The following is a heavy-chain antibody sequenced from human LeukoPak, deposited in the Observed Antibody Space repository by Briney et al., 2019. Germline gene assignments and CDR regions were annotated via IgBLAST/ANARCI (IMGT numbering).Heavy chain of an antibody. CDR2: INSDGSST. J-gene: IGHJ6*03. Sequence: GGSLRLSCAASGFTFSSYWMHWVRQAPGKGLVWVSRINSDGSSTSYADSVKGRFTISRDNAKNTLYLQMNSLRAEDTAVYYCARDRPGGSYYFYYYYYMDVWGKGTTVTVS. V-gene: IGHV3-74*01. CDR1: GFTFSSYW. D-gene: IGHD1-26*01. CDR3: ARDRPGGSYYFYYYYYMDV.